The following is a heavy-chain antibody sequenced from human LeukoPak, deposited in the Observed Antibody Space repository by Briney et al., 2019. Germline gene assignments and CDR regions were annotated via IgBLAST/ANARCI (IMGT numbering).Heavy chain of an antibody. J-gene: IGHJ4*02. CDR1: GGSFSGYY. Sequence: SETLSLTCAVYGGSFSGYYWSWIRQPPGKGLEWTGEINHSGSTNYNPSLKSRVTISVDTSKNQFSLKLSSVTAADTAVYYCASGRRNSYGDYGDYWGQGTLVTVSS. D-gene: IGHD4-17*01. CDR3: ASGRRNSYGDYGDY. CDR2: INHSGST. V-gene: IGHV4-34*01.